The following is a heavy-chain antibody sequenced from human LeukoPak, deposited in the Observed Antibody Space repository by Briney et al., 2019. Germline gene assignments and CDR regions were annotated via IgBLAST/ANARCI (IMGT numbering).Heavy chain of an antibody. V-gene: IGHV3-33*01. CDR1: GFTFNNYG. CDR2: IWFDGSYT. D-gene: IGHD3-10*01. J-gene: IGHJ4*02. CDR3: ARGLYYGSGSPIDY. Sequence: GGSLRLSCAASGFTFNNYGVHWVRHAPGKGLEWVAVIWFDGSYTYYADSVKGRFTISRDNSKNTLYLQMNSLRAEDTAVYYCARGLYYGSGSPIDYWGQGTLVTVSS.